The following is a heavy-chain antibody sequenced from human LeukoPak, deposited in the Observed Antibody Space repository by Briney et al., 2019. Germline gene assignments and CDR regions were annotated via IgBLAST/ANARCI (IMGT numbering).Heavy chain of an antibody. CDR3: AGELRYSSSWDYFGY. Sequence: ASVKVSCKASGYTFTSYYLHWVRQAPGQGLEWMGWINPNTGGTNYAQKFQGRVTMTRDTSISTAYMELSRLRSDDTAVYYCAGELRYSSSWDYFGYWGQGSLVTVSS. V-gene: IGHV1-2*02. CDR1: GYTFTSYY. CDR2: INPNTGGT. J-gene: IGHJ4*02. D-gene: IGHD6-13*01.